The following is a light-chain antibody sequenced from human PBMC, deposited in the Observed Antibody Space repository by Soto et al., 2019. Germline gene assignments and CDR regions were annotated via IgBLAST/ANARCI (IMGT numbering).Light chain of an antibody. CDR3: CSYADSSNV. J-gene: IGLJ1*01. V-gene: IGLV2-11*01. Sequence: QSVLTQPRSVSGSPGQSVTISCTGTSSDAGGYNYVSWYQQHPGKAPKLMLYDVTKRPSGVPDRFSGSKSGNTASLTISGLQAEDEADYYCCSYADSSNVFGTGTKVTVL. CDR2: DVT. CDR1: SSDAGGYNY.